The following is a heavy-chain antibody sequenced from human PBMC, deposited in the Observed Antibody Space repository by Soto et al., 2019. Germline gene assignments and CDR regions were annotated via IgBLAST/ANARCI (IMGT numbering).Heavy chain of an antibody. CDR2: ISYSGSP. D-gene: IGHD1-26*01. J-gene: IGHJ1*01. V-gene: IGHV4-30-4*01. CDR1: GVSVSRDYQ. CDR3: ARAWDF. Sequence: LSLTCTVSGVSVSRDYQWIWIRQPPGKGLEWIGHISYSGSPYYHPSLRSRLSISVDTSKNQFSLKVKSVTAADTAVYYCARAWDFWGQGTLVTVSS.